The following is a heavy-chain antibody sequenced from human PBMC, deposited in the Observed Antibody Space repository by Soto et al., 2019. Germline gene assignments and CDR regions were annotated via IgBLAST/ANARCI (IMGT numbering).Heavy chain of an antibody. CDR3: ARHYSSGSRNWFDP. CDR2: INPNGGST. CDR1: ADTFTSYY. V-gene: IGHV1-46*01. J-gene: IGHJ5*02. D-gene: IGHD6-19*01. Sequence: ASVKVSCKAPADTFTSYYIHWVRQAPGHGLEWMGIINPNGGSTRFAQTFQGRITMTTDTSTSTVYMELRSLRSEDTAVYYCARHYSSGSRNWFDPWGQGTLVTVSS.